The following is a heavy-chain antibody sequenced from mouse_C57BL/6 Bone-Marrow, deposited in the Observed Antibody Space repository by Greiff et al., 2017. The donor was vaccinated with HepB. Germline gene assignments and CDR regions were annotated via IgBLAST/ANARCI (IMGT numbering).Heavy chain of an antibody. V-gene: IGHV1-50*01. D-gene: IGHD2-2*01. Sequence: QVQLKQPGAELVKPGASVKLSCKASGYTFTSYWMQWVKQRPGQGLEWIGEIDPSDSYTNYNQKFKGKATLTVDTSSSTAYMQLSSLTSEDSAVYYCARGLRRTWFAYWGQGTLVTVSA. CDR2: IDPSDSYT. CDR1: GYTFTSYW. CDR3: ARGLRRTWFAY. J-gene: IGHJ3*01.